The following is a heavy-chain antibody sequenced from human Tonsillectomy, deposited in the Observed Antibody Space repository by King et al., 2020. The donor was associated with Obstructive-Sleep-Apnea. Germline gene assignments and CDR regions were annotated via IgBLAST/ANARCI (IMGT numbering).Heavy chain of an antibody. Sequence: QVQLQESGPGLVKPSETLSLTCTVSGGSISDYHWSWIRQSVGKGLEWIGRIYFNGNTDYNPSLSSRVTMSVDTSKNQFSLKLSSVTAADTAVYYCARNVKWERNVFHIWGQGTMVTVSS. CDR2: IYFNGNT. V-gene: IGHV4-4*07. CDR3: ARNVKWERNVFHI. CDR1: GGSISDYH. J-gene: IGHJ3*02. D-gene: IGHD1-26*01.